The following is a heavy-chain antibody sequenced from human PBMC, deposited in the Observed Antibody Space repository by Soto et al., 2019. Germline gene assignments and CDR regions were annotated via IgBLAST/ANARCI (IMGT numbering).Heavy chain of an antibody. J-gene: IGHJ5*02. V-gene: IGHV1-18*01. CDR2: ISAYNGNT. D-gene: IGHD6-13*01. Sequence: GASVKVSCKSSGYTFTSYGISWVRQAPGQGLEWMGWISAYNGNTNYAQKLQGRVTMTTDTSTSTAYMELRSLRSDGTAVYYCARWQPDFNWFDPWGQGTLVTVSS. CDR1: GYTFTSYG. CDR3: ARWQPDFNWFDP.